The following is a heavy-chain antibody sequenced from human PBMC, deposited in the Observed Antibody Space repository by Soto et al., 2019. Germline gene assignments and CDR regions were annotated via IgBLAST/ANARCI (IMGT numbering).Heavy chain of an antibody. J-gene: IGHJ4*02. CDR1: GGSVSSGSYY. Sequence: KSSETLSLTCTVSGGSVSSGSYYWSWIRQPPGKGLEWIGYIYYSGSTNYNPSLKSRVTISVDTSKNQFSLKLSSVTAADTAVYYCARYSSSWYFDYWGQGTLVTVSS. CDR3: ARYSSSWYFDY. D-gene: IGHD6-13*01. CDR2: IYYSGST. V-gene: IGHV4-61*01.